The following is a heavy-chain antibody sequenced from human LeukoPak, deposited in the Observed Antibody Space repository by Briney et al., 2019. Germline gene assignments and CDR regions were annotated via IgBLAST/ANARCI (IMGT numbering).Heavy chain of an antibody. V-gene: IGHV1-2*02. CDR1: GYTFTGYY. D-gene: IGHD1-1*01. CDR3: ARTGTPTADWFDP. Sequence: ASVNVTCSASGYTFTGYYMHWMRQAAGRGLEWMGCINPNSGATNYAQNFQGRVTMTRDTSISTAYMELSRLRTDDTAFYYCARTGTPTADWFDPWGQGTLVTVSS. CDR2: INPNSGAT. J-gene: IGHJ5*02.